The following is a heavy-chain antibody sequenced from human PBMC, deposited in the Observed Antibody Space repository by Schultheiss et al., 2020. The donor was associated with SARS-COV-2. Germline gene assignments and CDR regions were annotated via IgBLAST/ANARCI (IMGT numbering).Heavy chain of an antibody. CDR3: TTVQPTPYGSGSYFGRVSDY. Sequence: GESLKISCAASGFTFSNTWMSWVRQAPGKGLEWVGRIKSKTDGGTTDYAAPVKGRFTISRDDSKNTLYLQMNSLKTEDTAVYYCTTVQPTPYGSGSYFGRVSDYWGQGTLVTVSS. CDR1: GFTFSNTW. V-gene: IGHV3-15*01. D-gene: IGHD3-10*01. CDR2: IKSKTDGGTT. J-gene: IGHJ4*02.